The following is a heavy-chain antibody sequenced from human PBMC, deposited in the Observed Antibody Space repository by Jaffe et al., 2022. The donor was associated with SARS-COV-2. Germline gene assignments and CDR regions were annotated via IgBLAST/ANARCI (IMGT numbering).Heavy chain of an antibody. V-gene: IGHV4-61*02. CDR2: IYTSGST. J-gene: IGHJ4*02. Sequence: QVQLQESGPGLVKPSQTLSLTCTVSGGSISSGSYYWSWIRQPAGKGLEWIGRIYTSGSTNYNPSLKSRVTISVDTSKNQFSLKLSSVTAADTAVYYCARGETFHSDFWSGYSYYFDYWGQGTLVTVSS. D-gene: IGHD3-3*01. CDR1: GGSISSGSYY. CDR3: ARGETFHSDFWSGYSYYFDY.